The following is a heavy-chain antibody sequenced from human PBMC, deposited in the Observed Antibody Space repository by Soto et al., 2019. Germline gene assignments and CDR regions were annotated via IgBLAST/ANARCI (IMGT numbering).Heavy chain of an antibody. D-gene: IGHD5-18*01. CDR2: IHGDGGKT. V-gene: IGHV3-7*01. J-gene: IGHJ4*02. CDR1: GFMFSAYW. CDR3: ARDFYGGYTYGHGDY. Sequence: GGSLRRSCAASGFMFSAYWMSWVRQAPGKGLEWVANIHGDGGKTYYVYSVKGRFTTSRDNAKRSLYLQRNILRAEDTAVYYWARDFYGGYTYGHGDYWGQGAMVTVSS.